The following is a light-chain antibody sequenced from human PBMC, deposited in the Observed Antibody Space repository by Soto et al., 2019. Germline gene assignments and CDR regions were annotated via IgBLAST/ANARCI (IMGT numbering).Light chain of an antibody. V-gene: IGKV3-11*01. J-gene: IGKJ4*01. CDR3: QQRSKWPVT. CDR1: QSVSEF. Sequence: EVVLTQSPATLSLSPGERATVSCRASQSVSEFLAWYQQKPGQAPRLLIYDASNRATGIPARLSGSGSGTDFTLTISSLEAEDFALYYCQQRSKWPVTFGGGTKVDIK. CDR2: DAS.